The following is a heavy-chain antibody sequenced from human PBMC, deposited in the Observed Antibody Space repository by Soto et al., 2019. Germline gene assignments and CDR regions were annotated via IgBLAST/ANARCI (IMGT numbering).Heavy chain of an antibody. D-gene: IGHD2-2*01. V-gene: IGHV1-69*13. CDR3: ARRYCSSTSCYPLRTNWFDP. J-gene: IGHJ5*02. CDR1: GGTFSSYA. Sequence: SVKVSCKASGGTFSSYAISWVRQAPGQGLEWMGGIIPIFGTANYAQKFQGRVTITADGSMSTAYMELSSLRSEDTAVYYCARRYCSSTSCYPLRTNWFDPWGQGTLVTVSS. CDR2: IIPIFGTA.